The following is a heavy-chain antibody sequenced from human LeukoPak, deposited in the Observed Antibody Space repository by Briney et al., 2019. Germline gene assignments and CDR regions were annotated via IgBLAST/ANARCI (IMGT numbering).Heavy chain of an antibody. CDR2: IYYSGST. CDR3: ARGKDSSSWPCYLYYFDY. V-gene: IGHV4-59*01. Sequence: PSETLSLTCTVSGGSISSYYWSWIRQPPGKGLEWIGYIYYSGSTNYNPSHKSRVTISVDTSKNQFSLKLSSVTAADTAVYYCARGKDSSSWPCYLYYFDYWGQGTLVTVSS. J-gene: IGHJ4*02. D-gene: IGHD6-13*01. CDR1: GGSISSYY.